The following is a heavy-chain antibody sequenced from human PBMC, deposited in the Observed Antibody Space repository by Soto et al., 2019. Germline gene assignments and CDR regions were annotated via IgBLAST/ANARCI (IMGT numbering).Heavy chain of an antibody. Sequence: PSETLSLTCAVYGGSFSGYYWSWIRQPPGKGLEWIGEINHSGSTNYNPSLKSRVTISVDTSKNQFSLKLSSVTAADTAVYYCAGLPFLEWLPQYYYYYGMEVWGKATTVNVSA. D-gene: IGHD3-3*01. CDR2: INHSGST. CDR3: AGLPFLEWLPQYYYYYGMEV. CDR1: GGSFSGYY. J-gene: IGHJ6*04. V-gene: IGHV4-34*01.